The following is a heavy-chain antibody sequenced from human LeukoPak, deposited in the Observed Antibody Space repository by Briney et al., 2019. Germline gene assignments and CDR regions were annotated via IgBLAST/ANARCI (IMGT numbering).Heavy chain of an antibody. J-gene: IGHJ4*02. CDR1: GASVSNYY. CDR2: FHYSGST. V-gene: IGHV4-59*08. CDR3: ARHHDGGPKLRLDF. Sequence: SETLSLTCRVSGASVSNYYWSWIRQSPGKGLEWIGFFHYSGSTNYNPSLNSRVTTSINTPMNQLSCTLVSVNAADTAVYFCARHHDGGPKLRLDFWGLGVLVTVSS. D-gene: IGHD2-15*01.